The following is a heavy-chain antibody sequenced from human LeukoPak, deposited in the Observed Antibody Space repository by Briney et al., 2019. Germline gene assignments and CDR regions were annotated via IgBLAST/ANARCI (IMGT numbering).Heavy chain of an antibody. V-gene: IGHV4-61*02. Sequence: SETLSLTCTVSGGSISSGSYYWSWIRQPAGKGLEWIGRIYTSGSTNYNPSLKSRVTISVDTSKNQFSLKLSSVTAADTAVYYCARGARGDTYYYGSGSYFCFDPWGQGTLVTVSS. CDR3: ARGARGDTYYYGSGSYFCFDP. J-gene: IGHJ5*02. CDR1: GGSISSGSYY. D-gene: IGHD3-10*01. CDR2: IYTSGST.